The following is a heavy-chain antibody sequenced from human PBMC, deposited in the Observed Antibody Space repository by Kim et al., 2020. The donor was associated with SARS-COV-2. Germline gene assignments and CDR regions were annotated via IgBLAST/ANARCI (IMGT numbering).Heavy chain of an antibody. CDR3: ARHRGVGTSTGGEIDS. J-gene: IGHJ4*02. V-gene: IGHV5-51*01. D-gene: IGHD1-26*01. CDR2: IYPGDSDA. Sequence: GESLKISCKGEGFPFSWYIGWVRQTPGKGLEWMGIIYPGDSDARYNPSFRGQVTISADKSINTAYLQWTSLTASDTAIYYCARHRGVGTSTGGEIDSWGQGTLVTVSS. CDR1: GFPFSWY.